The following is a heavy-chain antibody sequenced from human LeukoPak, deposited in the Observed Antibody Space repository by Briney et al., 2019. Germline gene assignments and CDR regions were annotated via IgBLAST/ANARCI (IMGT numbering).Heavy chain of an antibody. Sequence: GASVKVSCKASGYTFTSYGISWVRQAPGQGLEWMGWISAYNGNTNYAQKLQGRVTMTTDTSTSTAYMELSRLRSDDTAVHYCARRSSSGTLDYWGQGTLVTVSS. CDR3: ARRSSSGTLDY. CDR1: GYTFTSYG. CDR2: ISAYNGNT. D-gene: IGHD6-19*01. J-gene: IGHJ4*02. V-gene: IGHV1-18*01.